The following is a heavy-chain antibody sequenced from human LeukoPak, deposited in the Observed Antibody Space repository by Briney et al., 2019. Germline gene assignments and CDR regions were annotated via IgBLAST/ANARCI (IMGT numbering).Heavy chain of an antibody. CDR2: IIPIFGTA. D-gene: IGHD3-22*01. V-gene: IGHV1-69*13. J-gene: IGHJ6*03. CDR1: GGTFSSYA. Sequence: SVKVSCKASGGTFSSYAISWVRQAPGQGLEWMGGIIPIFGTANYAQKFQGRVTITADESTSTAYMELSSLRSEDTAVYYCARALYYYDSSGYYLPLNYYYYYMDVWGKGTTVTISS. CDR3: ARALYYYDSSGYYLPLNYYYYYMDV.